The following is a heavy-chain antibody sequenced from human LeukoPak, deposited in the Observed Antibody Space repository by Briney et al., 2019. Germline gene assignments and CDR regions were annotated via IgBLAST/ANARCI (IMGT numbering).Heavy chain of an antibody. V-gene: IGHV3-15*01. J-gene: IGHJ6*03. CDR2: IKSKTDGGTT. CDR3: TTVPPLYCSSTSCYRGDYYYYYMDV. D-gene: IGHD2-2*02. CDR1: GFTFSNAW. Sequence: GGSLRLSCAASGFTFSNAWMSWVRQAPGKGLEWVGRIKSKTDGGTTDYAAPVKGRFTISRDDSKNTLYLQMNSLKTEDTAVYYCTTVPPLYCSSTSCYRGDYYYYYMDVWGKGTTVTVSS.